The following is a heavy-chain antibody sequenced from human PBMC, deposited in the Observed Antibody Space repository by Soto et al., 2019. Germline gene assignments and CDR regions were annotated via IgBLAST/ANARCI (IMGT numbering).Heavy chain of an antibody. D-gene: IGHD2-2*01. J-gene: IGHJ3*02. CDR1: GGSISTYY. CDR2: IFYGGGT. CDR3: ARDMREYCNSSSCYRDAFAI. Sequence: QVQLQQSGPGLVKPSETLSLTCTVSGGSISTYYWSWVRQPPGKGLEWMGHIFYGGGTDSSPSLKSRLTITSDTPKSQISLKLTSVTAADTAVYYCARDMREYCNSSSCYRDAFAIWGQGTMVTVSS. V-gene: IGHV4-59*01.